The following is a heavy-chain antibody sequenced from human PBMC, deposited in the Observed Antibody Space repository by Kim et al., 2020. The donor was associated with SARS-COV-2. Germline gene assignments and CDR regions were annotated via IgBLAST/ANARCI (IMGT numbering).Heavy chain of an antibody. Sequence: ASVKVSCKASGYTFTSYGISWVRQAPGQGLEWMGWISAYNGNTNYAQKLQGRVTMTTDTSTSTAYMELRSLRSDDTAVYYCERALWFAEFNRFDPWGQGTLVTVSS. CDR2: ISAYNGNT. J-gene: IGHJ5*02. CDR3: ERALWFAEFNRFDP. V-gene: IGHV1-18*04. CDR1: GYTFTSYG. D-gene: IGHD3-10*01.